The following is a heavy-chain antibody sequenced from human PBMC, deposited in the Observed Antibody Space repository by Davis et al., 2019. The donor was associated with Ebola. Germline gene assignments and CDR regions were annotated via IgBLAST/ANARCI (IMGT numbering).Heavy chain of an antibody. V-gene: IGHV1-18*01. CDR2: INPHNGNT. Sequence: AASVKVSCKTSAGTFSSYTINWVRQAPGQGLEWMGWINPHNGNTNYAQNVQGRVTMTTDTSTSTAYMELRSLRSDDTAVYYCARGDPIAEFDYWGQGTLVTVSS. J-gene: IGHJ4*02. CDR1: AGTFSSYT. D-gene: IGHD6-13*01. CDR3: ARGDPIAEFDY.